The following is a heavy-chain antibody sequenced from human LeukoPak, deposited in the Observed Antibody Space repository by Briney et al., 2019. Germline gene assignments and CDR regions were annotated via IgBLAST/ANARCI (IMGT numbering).Heavy chain of an antibody. V-gene: IGHV1-18*01. J-gene: IGHJ5*02. CDR1: GYTFSNHG. D-gene: IGHD3-16*01. Sequence: ASVKVSCKASGYTFSNHGIGWVRQAPGQGLEWVGWISAHTGNTNYAQKVQGRVTMTTDTSTSTAYMELRSLTSDDTAVYYCARAEGDYDPLNWIDPWGQGTLVIASS. CDR3: ARAEGDYDPLNWIDP. CDR2: ISAHTGNT.